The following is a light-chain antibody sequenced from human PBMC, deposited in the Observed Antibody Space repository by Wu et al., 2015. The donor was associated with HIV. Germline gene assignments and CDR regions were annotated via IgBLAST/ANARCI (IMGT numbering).Light chain of an antibody. CDR1: QSVSSY. CDR2: GAP. Sequence: EIVMTQSPATLSVSPGEGVTLSCRASQSVSSYLAWYQQIPGQAPRLLIYGAPTRATGVPARFSGSGSGTQFTLTITNVQSADSAVYYCQQYNNWPPYSFGQGTKLEIK. J-gene: IGKJ2*03. CDR3: QQYNNWPPYS. V-gene: IGKV3-15*01.